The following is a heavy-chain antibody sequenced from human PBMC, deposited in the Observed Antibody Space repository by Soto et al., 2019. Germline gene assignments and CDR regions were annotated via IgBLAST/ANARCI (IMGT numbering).Heavy chain of an antibody. V-gene: IGHV3-30*18. CDR3: AKDLTSGWYGSDH. Sequence: QVQLVESGGGVVQPGRSLRLSCAASGFTFSNYDMHWVRQAPGKGLEWVAVISYDGSKDCYAASVEGRFTISRDISKDTLFLQMNSLRTDDTAVYYCAKDLTSGWYGSDHWGQGTLVTVSS. CDR1: GFTFSNYD. J-gene: IGHJ4*02. CDR2: ISYDGSKD. D-gene: IGHD6-19*01.